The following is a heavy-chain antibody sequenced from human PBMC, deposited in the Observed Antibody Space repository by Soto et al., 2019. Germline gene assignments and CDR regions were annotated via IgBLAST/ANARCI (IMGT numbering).Heavy chain of an antibody. D-gene: IGHD3-10*01. CDR1: GYSFTNYW. Sequence: GESLKISCKGSGYSFTNYWITWVRQMPGKGLEWLGRVDPTDSYSNYSPSFQGHVTISADKSISTAYLQWSSLKASDTAMYYCARDSYYNSGNYFTSYNYAMDVWGQGTTVTVSS. V-gene: IGHV5-10-1*01. CDR2: VDPTDSYS. J-gene: IGHJ6*02. CDR3: ARDSYYNSGNYFTSYNYAMDV.